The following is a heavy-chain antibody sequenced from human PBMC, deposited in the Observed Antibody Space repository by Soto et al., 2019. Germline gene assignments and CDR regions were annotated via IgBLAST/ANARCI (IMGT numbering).Heavy chain of an antibody. Sequence: GGSLRLSCAASGFTFSSYWMHWVRQGPGKGLVWVSRIDSDGSRISYADSVKGRFTISRDNAKNTLHLQMNSLRAEDTAVYYCARGTVETATIITMFDYWGQGILVTVSS. CDR2: IDSDGSRI. D-gene: IGHD6-25*01. CDR3: ARGTVETATIITMFDY. J-gene: IGHJ4*02. V-gene: IGHV3-74*01. CDR1: GFTFSSYW.